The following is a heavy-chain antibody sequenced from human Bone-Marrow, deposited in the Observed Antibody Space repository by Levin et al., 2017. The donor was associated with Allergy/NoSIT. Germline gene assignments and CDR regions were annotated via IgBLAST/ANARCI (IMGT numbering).Heavy chain of an antibody. J-gene: IGHJ6*03. Sequence: GGSLRLSCAASGFTFSSYGMHWVRQAPGKGLELVAVISYDGSNKYYADSVKGRFTISRDNSKNTLYLQMNSLRAEDTAVYYCAKEINIAAAGTGYYYYYYMDVWGKGTTVTVSS. CDR3: AKEINIAAAGTGYYYYYYMDV. V-gene: IGHV3-30*18. CDR2: ISYDGSNK. CDR1: GFTFSSYG. D-gene: IGHD6-13*01.